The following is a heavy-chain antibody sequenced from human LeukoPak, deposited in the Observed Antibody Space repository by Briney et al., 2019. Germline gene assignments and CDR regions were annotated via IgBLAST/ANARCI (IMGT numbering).Heavy chain of an antibody. CDR1: GGSISSSSYY. J-gene: IGHJ6*03. CDR2: IYYSGST. Sequence: SETLSLTCTVSGGSISSSSYYWGWIRQPPGKGLEWIGSIYYSGSTYYNPSLKSRVTISVDTSKNQFSLKLSSVTAADTAVYYCARRPRYCSGGSCYSYYYYYYMDVWGKGTTVTISS. CDR3: ARRPRYCSGGSCYSYYYYYYMDV. D-gene: IGHD2-15*01. V-gene: IGHV4-39*01.